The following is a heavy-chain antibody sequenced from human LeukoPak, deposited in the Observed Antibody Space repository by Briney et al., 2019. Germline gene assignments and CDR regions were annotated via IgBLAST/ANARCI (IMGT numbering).Heavy chain of an antibody. Sequence: SETLSLTCTVSGGSVSSYYWSWIRQPPGKGLEWIGYIYYSGSTNYNPSLKSRVTISVDTSKNQFSLKLSSVTAADTAVYYCARVQIVDPHFDLWGRGTLVTVSS. CDR1: GGSVSSYY. J-gene: IGHJ2*01. CDR3: ARVQIVDPHFDL. V-gene: IGHV4-59*08. CDR2: IYYSGST. D-gene: IGHD2-21*01.